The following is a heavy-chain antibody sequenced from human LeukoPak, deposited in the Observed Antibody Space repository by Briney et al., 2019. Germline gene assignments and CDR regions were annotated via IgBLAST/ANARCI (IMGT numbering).Heavy chain of an antibody. Sequence: GGSLRLSCAASGFTFSSYAMSWVRQAPGKGLEWVSAISGSGGSTYYADSVKGRFTISRDNAKNSLYLQMNSVRAEDTAVYYCARVLGENFYYYYYMDVWGKGTTVTVSS. J-gene: IGHJ6*03. D-gene: IGHD3-16*01. CDR1: GFTFSSYA. CDR2: ISGSGGST. V-gene: IGHV3-23*01. CDR3: ARVLGENFYYYYYMDV.